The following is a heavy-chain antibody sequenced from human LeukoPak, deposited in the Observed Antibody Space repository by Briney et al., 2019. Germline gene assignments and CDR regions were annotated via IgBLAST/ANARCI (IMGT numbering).Heavy chain of an antibody. V-gene: IGHV4-30-2*01. CDR2: IYHSGST. CDR3: ARRYSSTWYSVDP. D-gene: IGHD6-13*01. Sequence: SETLSLTCTVSGGSISSGGYYWSWIRQPPGKGLEWIGYIYHSGSTYYNPSLKSRVTISVDRSKNQFSLKLSSVTAADTAVYYCARRYSSTWYSVDPWGQGTLVTVSS. J-gene: IGHJ5*02. CDR1: GGSISSGGYY.